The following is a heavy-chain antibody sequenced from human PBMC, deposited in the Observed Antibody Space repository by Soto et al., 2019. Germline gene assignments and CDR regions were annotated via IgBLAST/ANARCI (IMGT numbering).Heavy chain of an antibody. CDR3: TTDPAVALVYGWYFDF. J-gene: IGHJ4*02. Sequence: EVQLVESGGGLVKPGGSLRLSCAASGFTFSNAWMNWVRQAPGKGLEWVGRIKSKTDGGTTDYAAPVKGRFTIPRDDSKNTLYLQMNSLRTEATAVYYCTTDPAVALVYGWYFDFWGQGTLVTVSS. CDR2: IKSKTDGGTT. V-gene: IGHV3-15*07. D-gene: IGHD2-8*02. CDR1: GFTFSNAW.